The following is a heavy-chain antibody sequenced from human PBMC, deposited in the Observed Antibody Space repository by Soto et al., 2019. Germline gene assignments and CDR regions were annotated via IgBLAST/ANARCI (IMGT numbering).Heavy chain of an antibody. Sequence: GSLRLSCAASGFTFTTYAMTWVRQAPGKGLEWVSSISGGGGSTYYADSVKGRFTISRDNSKNTLYLQMNGLRAEDTAVYYCAIGVGGRVPDAFDVSCPRPIFSVS. CDR1: GFTFTTYA. D-gene: IGHD6-19*01. CDR3: AIGVGGRVPDAFDV. V-gene: IGHV3-23*01. J-gene: IGHJ3*01. CDR2: ISGGGGST.